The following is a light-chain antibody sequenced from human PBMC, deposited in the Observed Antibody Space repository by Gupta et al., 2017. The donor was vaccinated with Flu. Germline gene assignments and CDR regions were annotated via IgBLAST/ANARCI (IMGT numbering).Light chain of an antibody. V-gene: IGKV3-20*01. Sequence: ETVLTQSPGTLSLSPGEGATLSCRASQSVSSSYLAWYQQRPGQAPRLLIYGASNRATGVPDRFSGSGSETDFILTISRLEPEDFAVYYCQLYGSSPLFTFGPGTKVEIE. CDR3: QLYGSSPLFT. J-gene: IGKJ3*01. CDR1: QSVSSSY. CDR2: GAS.